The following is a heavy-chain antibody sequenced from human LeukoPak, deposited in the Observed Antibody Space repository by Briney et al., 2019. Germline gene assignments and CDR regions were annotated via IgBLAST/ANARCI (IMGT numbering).Heavy chain of an antibody. D-gene: IGHD2-2*01. CDR2: VNPDGSEK. J-gene: IGHJ4*02. Sequence: GGSLRLSCAASGFTFSSYWMSWVRQAPGKGLEWVANVNPDGSEKYYVDSVKGRFTISRDTAKDSLILQMNSLRAEDTAVYYCARYHSNTRFDYWGQGTLVTVSS. CDR1: GFTFSSYW. CDR3: ARYHSNTRFDY. V-gene: IGHV3-7*01.